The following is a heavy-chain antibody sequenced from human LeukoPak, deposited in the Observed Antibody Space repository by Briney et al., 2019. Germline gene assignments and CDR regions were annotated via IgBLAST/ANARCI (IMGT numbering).Heavy chain of an antibody. Sequence: SETLSLTCTVFGGSISSYYWSWIRQPPGKGLEWIGYIYYSGSTYYNPSLKSRVTISVDTSKNQFSLKLSSVTAADTAVYYCARTRYYYNSRSYGAPYYFDYWGQGTLVTVSS. V-gene: IGHV4-59*08. J-gene: IGHJ4*02. CDR1: GGSISSYY. CDR3: ARTRYYYNSRSYGAPYYFDY. CDR2: IYYSGST. D-gene: IGHD3-10*01.